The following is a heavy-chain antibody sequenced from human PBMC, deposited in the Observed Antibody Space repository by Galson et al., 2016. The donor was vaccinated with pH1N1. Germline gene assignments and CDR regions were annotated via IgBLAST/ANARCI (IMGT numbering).Heavy chain of an antibody. CDR1: GFTFSSYW. CDR2: IKQDGTEK. Sequence: SLRLSCAASGFTFSSYWMTWVRQAPGKGLEWVANIKQDGTEKYYVDSVKGRFTISRDNAKSSLYLQMNSLRAEDTSCYYCAREGAYLDTYYYYYGMDVWGQGTTVTVSS. CDR3: AREGAYLDTYYYYYGMDV. V-gene: IGHV3-7*01. D-gene: IGHD3-16*01. J-gene: IGHJ6*02.